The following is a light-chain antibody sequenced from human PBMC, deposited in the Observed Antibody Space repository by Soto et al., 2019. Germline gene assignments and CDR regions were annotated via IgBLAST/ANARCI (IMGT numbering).Light chain of an antibody. Sequence: DIQMTQSPSTLSASVGDRVTITCRASQSISHWLAWYQQKPGKAPKLLIYEASGLESGVPSRFSGSGSGTEFTLTISSLQPDDFATYYCQQYSIQGTFGQGTRLDIK. CDR1: QSISHW. V-gene: IGKV1-5*03. CDR3: QQYSIQGT. J-gene: IGKJ5*01. CDR2: EAS.